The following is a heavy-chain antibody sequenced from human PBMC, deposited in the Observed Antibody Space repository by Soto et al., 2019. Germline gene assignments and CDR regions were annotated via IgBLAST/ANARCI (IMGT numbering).Heavy chain of an antibody. V-gene: IGHV1-69*15. CDR1: GGTFYTYT. CDR2: ITPIYPTT. J-gene: IGHJ5*01. Sequence: QVQLVQSGAEVRKPGSSVQVSCKASGGTFYTYTFSWVRQAPGQGLEWMGSITPIYPTTNYAEKFQGRLTVTADGSTNTAYMELNSLTSEDTAVYYCARIPRYSFPTSDDLDSWXXGTLVTVSS. CDR3: ARIPRYSFPTSDDLDS. D-gene: IGHD5-18*01.